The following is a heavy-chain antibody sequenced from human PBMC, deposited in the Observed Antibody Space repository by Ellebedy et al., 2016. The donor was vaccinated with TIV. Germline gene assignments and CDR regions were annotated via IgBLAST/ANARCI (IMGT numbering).Heavy chain of an antibody. CDR1: GFSFSTYA. J-gene: IGHJ4*02. Sequence: GESLKISCAASGFSFSTYAMHWVRQAPGKGLEWVAVMSIGETDQYYADSVKGRFTISRDNSKNTLYLQMNSLRVEDSALYYCARLQNSYGYLYFFDHWGQGTLVTVSS. D-gene: IGHD5-18*01. CDR2: MSIGETDQ. CDR3: ARLQNSYGYLYFFDH. V-gene: IGHV3-30*04.